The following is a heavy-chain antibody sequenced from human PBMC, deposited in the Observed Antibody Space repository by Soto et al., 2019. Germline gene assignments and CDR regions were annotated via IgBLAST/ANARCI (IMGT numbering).Heavy chain of an antibody. J-gene: IGHJ5*02. CDR2: ISAYNGNT. Sequence: ASVKVSCKASGYTFTSYGISWVRQAPGQGLEWMGWISAYNGNTNYAQKLQGRVTMTTDTSTSTAYMELRSLRSDDTAVYYCSREGETYIVFCVVYDSPCYPPWAGGTL. D-gene: IGHD3-3*01. V-gene: IGHV1-18*01. CDR3: SREGETYIVFCVVYDSPCYPP. CDR1: GYTFTSYG.